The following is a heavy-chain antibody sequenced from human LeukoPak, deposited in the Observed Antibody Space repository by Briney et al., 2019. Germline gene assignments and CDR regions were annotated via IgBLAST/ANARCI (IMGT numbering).Heavy chain of an antibody. CDR2: IFRTGNT. Sequence: SQTLSLTCPVSGDFLSSGGYYWSWIRHHPGKGLEGIGYIFRTGNTYYNMSLKCRLPISVDTSKNRSSLQPSFVTAAQMSVYYCERTRLRSDSFDEWGQGSLVTVSS. CDR1: GDFLSSGGYY. D-gene: IGHD6-25*01. CDR3: ERTRLRSDSFDE. J-gene: IGHJ4*02. V-gene: IGHV4-31*03.